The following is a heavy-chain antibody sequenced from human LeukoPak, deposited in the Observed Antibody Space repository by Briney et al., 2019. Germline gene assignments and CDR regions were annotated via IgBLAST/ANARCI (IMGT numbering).Heavy chain of an antibody. CDR1: GFTFSSYS. Sequence: GGSLRLSCAASGFTFSSYSMNWVRQAPGKGLEWVSSISSSSSYIFYAVSVKGRFTISRDNAKNSLYLQMNSLRAEDTAVYYCARDKQQLGPGGMDVWGQGTTVTVSS. CDR2: ISSSSSYI. V-gene: IGHV3-21*01. CDR3: ARDKQQLGPGGMDV. J-gene: IGHJ6*02. D-gene: IGHD6-13*01.